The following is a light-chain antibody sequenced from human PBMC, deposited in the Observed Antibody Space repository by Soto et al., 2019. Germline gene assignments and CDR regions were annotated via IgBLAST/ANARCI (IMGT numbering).Light chain of an antibody. Sequence: EVLLTQSPVTLSLSPGERATLSCRASQSVSGYLSWYQQKPGQAPRLLIFDATNRDTGVPARFSGSGSGTDFTLTISSLEPEDFAVYYCQQRDSGPPYNFGQGTKLEIK. CDR2: DAT. CDR3: QQRDSGPPYN. CDR1: QSVSGY. J-gene: IGKJ2*01. V-gene: IGKV3-11*01.